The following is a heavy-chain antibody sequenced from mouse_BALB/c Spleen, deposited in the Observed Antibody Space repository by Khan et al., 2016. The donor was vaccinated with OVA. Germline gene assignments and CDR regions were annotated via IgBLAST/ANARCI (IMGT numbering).Heavy chain of an antibody. D-gene: IGHD2-2*01. CDR3: TRSGYGSFAY. J-gene: IGHJ3*01. CDR2: INPNNGDA. V-gene: IGHV1S81*02. CDR1: GYTFNSYY. Sequence: VELVESGAELVKPGASVKLSCKASGYTFNSYYMYWVKQRPGQGLEWIGEINPNNGDANFNEKFKNKATLTVDKSSNTAFMHLSSLTSEDSAVYYYTRSGYGSFAYWGQGTLVTVSA.